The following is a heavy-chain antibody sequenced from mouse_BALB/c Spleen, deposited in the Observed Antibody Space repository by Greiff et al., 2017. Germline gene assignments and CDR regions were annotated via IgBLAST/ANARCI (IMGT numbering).Heavy chain of an antibody. V-gene: IGHV5-9-4*01. J-gene: IGHJ4*01. CDR2: ISSGGSYT. CDR3: AREDDEAMDY. D-gene: IGHD2-12*01. CDR1: GFTFSSYA. Sequence: EVMLVESGGGLVKPGGSLKLSCAASGFTFSSYAMSWVRQSPEKRLEWVAEISSGGSYTYYPDTVTGRFTISRDNAKNTLYLEMSSLRSEDTAMYYCAREDDEAMDYWGQGTSVTVSS.